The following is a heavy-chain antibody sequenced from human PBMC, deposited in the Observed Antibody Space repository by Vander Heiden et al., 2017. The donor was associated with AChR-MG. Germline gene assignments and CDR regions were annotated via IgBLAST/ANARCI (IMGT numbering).Heavy chain of an antibody. D-gene: IGHD3-3*01. CDR2: ITWNSNKV. J-gene: IGHJ6*02. Sequence: EVQLVESGGGLVQPGRSLRLSCTASGFTFDDFAMHWVRQAPGKGLEWVSGITWNSNKVIYADSVKGRFTISRDNAKNSLYLQMNSLRAEDTALYYCAKDINSYTTGTLRNWGQGTTVTVSS. CDR3: AKDINSYTTGTLRN. CDR1: GFTFDDFA. V-gene: IGHV3-9*01.